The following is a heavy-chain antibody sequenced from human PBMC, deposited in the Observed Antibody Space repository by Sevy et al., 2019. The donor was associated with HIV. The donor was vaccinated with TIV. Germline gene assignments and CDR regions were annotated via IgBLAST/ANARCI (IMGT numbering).Heavy chain of an antibody. CDR2: IYYSGST. Sequence: SETLSLTCTVSGGSISSGDYYWSWIRQPPGKGLEWIGYIYYSGSTYYNPSLKSRVTISVDTSKNQFSLKLSSVTAADTAMYYCARLGDYNFDYWGQGTLVTVSS. D-gene: IGHD3-16*01. J-gene: IGHJ4*02. V-gene: IGHV4-30-4*01. CDR3: ARLGDYNFDY. CDR1: GGSISSGDYY.